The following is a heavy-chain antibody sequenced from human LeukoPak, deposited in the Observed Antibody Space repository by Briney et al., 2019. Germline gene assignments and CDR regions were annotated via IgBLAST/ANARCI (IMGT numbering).Heavy chain of an antibody. V-gene: IGHV3-48*01. Sequence: WGSLRLSCAVSGFTFSSYSMSWVRQAPGKGLEWLSYISSSSSTIYYADSVKDRFTISRDNAKSSLSLQMNSLRGEDTAVYYCAKAADIVVVLAACGYWGQGTLVTVSS. CDR1: GFTFSSYS. CDR2: ISSSSSTI. CDR3: AKAADIVVVLAACGY. J-gene: IGHJ4*02. D-gene: IGHD2-2*01.